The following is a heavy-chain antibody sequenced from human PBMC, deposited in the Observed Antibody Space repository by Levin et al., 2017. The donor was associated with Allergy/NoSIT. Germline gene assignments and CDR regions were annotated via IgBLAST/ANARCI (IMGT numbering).Heavy chain of an antibody. D-gene: IGHD2-15*01. J-gene: IGHJ5*02. V-gene: IGHV4-31*03. CDR3: ARVWFCSGGSCYHGWFDP. Sequence: PSETLSLTCTVSGGSISSGGYYWSWIRQHPGKGLEWIGYIYYSGSTYYNPSLKSRVTISVDTSKNQFSLKLSSVTAADTAVYYCARVWFCSGGSCYHGWFDPWGQGTLVTVSS. CDR1: GGSISSGGYY. CDR2: IYYSGST.